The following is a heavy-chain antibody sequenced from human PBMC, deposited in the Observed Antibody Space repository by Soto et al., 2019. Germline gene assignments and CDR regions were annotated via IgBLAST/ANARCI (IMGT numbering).Heavy chain of an antibody. D-gene: IGHD5-18*01. CDR3: ARGALWLEAYFDY. Sequence: TGGSLRLSCAASGFTFSSYAMHWVRQAPGKGLEWVAVISYDGSNKYYADSVKGRFTISRDNSKNTLYLQMNSLRAEDTAVYYCARGALWLEAYFDYWGQGTTVTVSS. CDR2: ISYDGSNK. J-gene: IGHJ4*03. CDR1: GFTFSSYA. V-gene: IGHV3-30-3*01.